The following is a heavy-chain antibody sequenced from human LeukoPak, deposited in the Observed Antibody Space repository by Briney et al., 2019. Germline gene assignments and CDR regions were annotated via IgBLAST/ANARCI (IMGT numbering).Heavy chain of an antibody. Sequence: GSLRLSCAASGFTFSSYSMNWVRQAPGKGLEWVSVIYSGGSTYYADSVKGRFTISRDNSKNTLYLQMNSLRAEDTAVYYCARGDSSGWLFDYWGQGTLVTVSS. V-gene: IGHV3-66*01. J-gene: IGHJ4*02. CDR2: IYSGGST. CDR1: GFTFSSYS. CDR3: ARGDSSGWLFDY. D-gene: IGHD6-19*01.